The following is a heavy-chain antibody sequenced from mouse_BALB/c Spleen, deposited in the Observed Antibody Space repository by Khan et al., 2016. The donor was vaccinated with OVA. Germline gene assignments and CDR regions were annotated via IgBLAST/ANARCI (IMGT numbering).Heavy chain of an antibody. J-gene: IGHJ4*01. V-gene: IGHV5-9-3*01. CDR3: ARLYARDS. CDR1: GFTFSSYA. CDR2: ISSGGSDT. Sequence: EVELVESGGGLVKPGGSLTLSCAASGFTFSSYAMSWVRQTPEKRLEWVATISSGGSDTYYPDSVKGRFTIYSDNANKTLYLQMSSRRSEDTAMYNVARLYARDSWGQGTSVTVSS.